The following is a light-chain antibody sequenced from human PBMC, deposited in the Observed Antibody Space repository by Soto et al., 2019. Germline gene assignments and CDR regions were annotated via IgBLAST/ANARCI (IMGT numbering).Light chain of an antibody. CDR3: QQRSNWPPYT. J-gene: IGKJ2*01. Sequence: ELVLPQSPSTLSLSPGERATLSCRASQSVSSYLAWYQQKPGQAPRLLSYDASNRATGIPARFSGSGSGTAFSLSSSSLEPEDFAVYYGQQRSNWPPYTFGQGTKLESK. CDR1: QSVSSY. CDR2: DAS. V-gene: IGKV3-11*01.